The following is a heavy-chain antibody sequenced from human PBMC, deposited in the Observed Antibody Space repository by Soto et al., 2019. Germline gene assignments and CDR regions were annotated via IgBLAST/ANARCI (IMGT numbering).Heavy chain of an antibody. CDR1: GFTFSYYA. D-gene: IGHD3-22*01. J-gene: IGHJ4*02. CDR2: IYYDGSNE. Sequence: QVQLVESGGGVVQPGRSLRLSCAASGFTFSYYAMHWVRQAPGKGLEWVAVIYYDGSNEYYADSVTGRFTISRDNSNNALYMQMNSLRAEDTAVYYCARDGGVYDSTSYPKGDFDYWGQGTLVTVSS. V-gene: IGHV3-33*01. CDR3: ARDGGVYDSTSYPKGDFDY.